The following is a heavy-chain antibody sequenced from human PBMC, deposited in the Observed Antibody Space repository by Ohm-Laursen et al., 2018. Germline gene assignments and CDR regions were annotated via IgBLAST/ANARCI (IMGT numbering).Heavy chain of an antibody. CDR1: GYTLNEIS. CDR2: FDPEDGET. Sequence: DTVNDSCKVFGYTLNEISIHWVRQTPGTGLEWMGGFDPEDGETIYAQKFQGRVTMTEDTSTDTAYMELRSLRSEDTAMYYCATLGSYGWNYWGQGTLVTVSS. CDR3: ATLGSYGWNY. J-gene: IGHJ4*02. D-gene: IGHD5-18*01. V-gene: IGHV1-24*01.